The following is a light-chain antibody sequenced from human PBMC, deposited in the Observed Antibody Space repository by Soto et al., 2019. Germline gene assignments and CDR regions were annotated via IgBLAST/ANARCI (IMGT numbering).Light chain of an antibody. CDR1: QSIGKY. CDR2: AAS. CDR3: QQSYNTPLT. V-gene: IGKV1-39*01. Sequence: DLQMTQSPSSLSASVGDRVTITCRASQSIGKYLNWYQQKPGKAPKLLVYAASSLQSGVPSRFNGSESGTDFSLTITSLQPEDSATYYCQQSYNTPLTFGPGTKVDI. J-gene: IGKJ3*01.